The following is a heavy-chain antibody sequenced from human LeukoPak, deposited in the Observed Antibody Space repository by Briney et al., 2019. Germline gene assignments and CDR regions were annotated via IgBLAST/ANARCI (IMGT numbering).Heavy chain of an antibody. D-gene: IGHD6-19*01. J-gene: IGHJ4*02. V-gene: IGHV3-30*18. CDR2: LSYDGSEK. CDR1: GFTFSTYG. Sequence: GRSLRLSCAASGFTFSTYGMHWVRQAPGKGLEWVAVLSYDGSEKYYADSVKGRCTISRDNSKNTVYLQMNSLRDEDTAVYYCAKSSSGWYGGFDYWGQGTLGTVSS. CDR3: AKSSSGWYGGFDY.